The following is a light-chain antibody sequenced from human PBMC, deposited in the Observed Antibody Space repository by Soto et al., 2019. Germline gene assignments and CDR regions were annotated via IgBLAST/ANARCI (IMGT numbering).Light chain of an antibody. J-gene: IGKJ2*01. CDR1: QSINANY. CDR2: GAS. Sequence: EIVLTQSPGTLSLSPGERATLSCRASQSINANYLAWYQQKRGQAPRLLIYGASSRATGIPDRFSGSGSGTDXTLPIXXLXPEXXAVXXXXXXGASSGTFGQGTNLEIK. V-gene: IGKV3-20*01. CDR3: XXXGASSGT.